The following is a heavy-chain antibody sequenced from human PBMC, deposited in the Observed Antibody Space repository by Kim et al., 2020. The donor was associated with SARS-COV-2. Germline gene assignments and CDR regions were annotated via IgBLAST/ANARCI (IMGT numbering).Heavy chain of an antibody. J-gene: IGHJ4*02. CDR1: GFTFSTYG. Sequence: GGSLRLSCVASGFTFSTYGMNWVRQAPGKGMEWVSAIRGSGDRTYYADSVKGRFTISRDNSKNTLYLQMNSLRAEDTGVYYCAKVWGATRGDFWGQGTLVTVSS. CDR3: AKVWGATRGDF. D-gene: IGHD3-16*01. CDR2: IRGSGDRT. V-gene: IGHV3-23*01.